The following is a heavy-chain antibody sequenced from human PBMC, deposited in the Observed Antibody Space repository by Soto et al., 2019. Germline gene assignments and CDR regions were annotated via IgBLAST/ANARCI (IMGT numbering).Heavy chain of an antibody. CDR2: ISSSGSTI. J-gene: IGHJ6*02. D-gene: IGHD3-16*01. Sequence: GGSLRLSCAASGFTFSDYYMSWIRQAPGKGLEWVSYISSSGSTIYYADSVKGRFTISRDNAKNSLYLQMNSLRAEDTAVYYCASVNVFGYYYGMDVWGQGTTVTVSS. CDR1: GFTFSDYY. V-gene: IGHV3-11*01. CDR3: ASVNVFGYYYGMDV.